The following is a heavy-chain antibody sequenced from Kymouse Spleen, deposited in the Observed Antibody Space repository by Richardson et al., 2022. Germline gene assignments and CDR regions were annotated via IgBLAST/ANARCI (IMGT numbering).Heavy chain of an antibody. CDR1: GFTFSSYG. CDR2: IWYDGSNK. J-gene: IGHJ4*02. D-gene: IGHD3-22*01. V-gene: IGHV3-33*01. CDR3: ARNTYYYDSSGSYFDY. Sequence: QVQLVESGGGVVQPGRSLRLSCAASGFTFSSYGMHWVRQAPGKGLEWVAVIWYDGSNKYYADSVKGRFTISRDNSKNTLYLQMNSLRAEDTAVYYCARNTYYYDSSGSYFDYWGQGTLVTVSS.